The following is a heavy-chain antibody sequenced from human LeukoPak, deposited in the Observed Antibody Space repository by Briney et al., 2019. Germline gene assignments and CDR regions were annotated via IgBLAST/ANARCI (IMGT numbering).Heavy chain of an antibody. CDR2: IYYSGST. V-gene: IGHV4-31*02. D-gene: IGHD3-3*01. CDR3: ARDNPRYDFWSGFML. J-gene: IGHJ4*02. CDR1: GFTFSNYW. Sequence: KPGGSLRLSCAASGFTFSNYWMSWIRQHPGKGLEWIGYIYYSGSTYYNPSLKSRVTISVDTSKNQFSLKLSSVTAADTAVYYCARDNPRYDFWSGFMLWGQGTLVTVSS.